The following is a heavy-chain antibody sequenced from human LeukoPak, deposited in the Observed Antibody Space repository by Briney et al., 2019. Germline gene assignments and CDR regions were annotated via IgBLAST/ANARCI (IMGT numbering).Heavy chain of an antibody. CDR1: GFTFSSYA. Sequence: GGSLRLSCAASGFTFSSYAMSWVRQAPGKGLEWVSGIGDSGGTTYYADSVKGRFTVSRDNSKNTLFLQMNSLRAEDTAVYYCVRDGSGYDYWGQGTLVTVSS. J-gene: IGHJ4*02. CDR3: VRDGSGYDY. V-gene: IGHV3-23*01. D-gene: IGHD6-19*01. CDR2: IGDSGGTT.